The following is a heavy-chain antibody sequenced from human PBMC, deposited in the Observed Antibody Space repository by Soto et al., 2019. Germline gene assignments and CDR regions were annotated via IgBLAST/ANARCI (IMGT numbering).Heavy chain of an antibody. J-gene: IGHJ6*02. V-gene: IGHV3-30-3*01. D-gene: IGHD6-19*01. CDR2: ISYDGSNK. CDR3: ARDREIAVAVNYYYYAMDV. Sequence: PVGSLRLSCAASGFTFSSYAMHWFRQAPVNGLEWVAVISYDGSNKYYADSVKGRFTISRDNSKNTLYLQMNSLRAEDTAVYYCARDREIAVAVNYYYYAMDVWGQGTTVTVSS. CDR1: GFTFSSYA.